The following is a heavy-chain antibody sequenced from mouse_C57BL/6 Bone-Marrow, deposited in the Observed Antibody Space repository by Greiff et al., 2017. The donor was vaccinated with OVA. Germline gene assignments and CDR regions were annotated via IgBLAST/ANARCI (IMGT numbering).Heavy chain of an antibody. Sequence: EVKLMESGGGLVKPGGSLKLSCAASGFTFSSYTMSWVRQTPEKRLEWVATISGGGGNTYYPDSVKGRFTISRDNAKNTRYLQVISLWSEDTALYYCARRSYYSTSFAYWGQGTLVTVSA. D-gene: IGHD2-5*01. CDR1: GFTFSSYT. CDR3: ARRSYYSTSFAY. V-gene: IGHV5-9*01. J-gene: IGHJ3*01. CDR2: ISGGGGNT.